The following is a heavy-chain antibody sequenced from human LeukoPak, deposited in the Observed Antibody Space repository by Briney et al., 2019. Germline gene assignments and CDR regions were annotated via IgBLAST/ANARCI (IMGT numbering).Heavy chain of an antibody. CDR3: STEGGGYRVPTAGWFDP. Sequence: KSGGSLRLSCAASGFTFTNAWMSWVRQAPGKGLEWVGLIKSKTDGGTTDYAAPVKDRFTISRDDSKNTLYLQTNSLKTEDTAVYYCSTEGGGYRVPTAGWFDPWGQGTLVTVSS. CDR1: GFTFTNAW. J-gene: IGHJ5*02. D-gene: IGHD5-12*01. V-gene: IGHV3-15*05. CDR2: IKSKTDGGTT.